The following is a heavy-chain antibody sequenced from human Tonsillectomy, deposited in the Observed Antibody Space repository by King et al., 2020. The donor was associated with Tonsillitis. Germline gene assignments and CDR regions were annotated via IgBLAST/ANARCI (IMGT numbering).Heavy chain of an antibody. Sequence: VQLVESGGGLVQPGGSLRLSCVASGFTFSSYGMSWVRQAPGKGLEWVSAINSGGRAFYVDSVKGRFTISRDNSKNTLYLQMNSLRAEDTAIYYCAKEAWFGELLTVDYWGQGTLVPVSS. V-gene: IGHV3-23*04. CDR2: INSGGRA. CDR3: AKEAWFGELLTVDY. J-gene: IGHJ4*02. D-gene: IGHD3-10*01. CDR1: GFTFSSYG.